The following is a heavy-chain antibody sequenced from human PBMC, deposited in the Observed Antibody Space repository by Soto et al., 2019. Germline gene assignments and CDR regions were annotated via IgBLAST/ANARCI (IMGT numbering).Heavy chain of an antibody. V-gene: IGHV1-69*13. D-gene: IGHD6-6*01. CDR3: AGLAQLVPYSWFDP. CDR1: GGTFSSYA. CDR2: IIPIFGTA. J-gene: IGHJ5*02. Sequence: SVKVSCKASGGTFSSYAISWVRQAPGQGLEWMGGIIPIFGTANYAQKFQGRVTITADESTSTAYMELSSLRSEDTAVYYCAGLAQLVPYSWFDPWGQGTLVIVSS.